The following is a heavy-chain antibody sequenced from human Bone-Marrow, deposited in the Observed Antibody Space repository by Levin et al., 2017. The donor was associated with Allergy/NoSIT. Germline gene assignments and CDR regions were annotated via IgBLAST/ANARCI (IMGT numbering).Heavy chain of an antibody. J-gene: IGHJ6*02. Sequence: AGGSLRLSCAASGFTFSNYGLHWVRQCPGKGLEWVAIISYEGNNKYYPDSVKGRFTVSRDNSKNTLYLEMNSLGAEDTAVYYCAKDNAEAGSFRAPSGMDVWGQGTTVTVSS. CDR3: AKDNAEAGSFRAPSGMDV. CDR2: ISYEGNNK. D-gene: IGHD6-13*01. CDR1: GFTFSNYG. V-gene: IGHV3-30*18.